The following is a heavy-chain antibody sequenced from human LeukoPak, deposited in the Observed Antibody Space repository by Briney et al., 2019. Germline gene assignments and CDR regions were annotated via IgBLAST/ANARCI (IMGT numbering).Heavy chain of an antibody. CDR3: ARADLGYCSSTSCLLDAFDI. CDR1: GGSFSGYY. V-gene: IGHV4-59*01. D-gene: IGHD2-2*01. CDR2: IYYSGST. Sequence: SETLSLTCAVYGGSFSGYYWSWIRQPPGKGLEWIGYIYYSGSTNYNPSLKSRVTISVDTSKNQFSLKLSSVTAADTAVYYCARADLGYCSSTSCLLDAFDIWGQGTMVTVSS. J-gene: IGHJ3*02.